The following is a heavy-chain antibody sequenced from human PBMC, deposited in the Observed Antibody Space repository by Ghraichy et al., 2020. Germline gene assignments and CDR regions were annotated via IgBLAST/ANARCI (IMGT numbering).Heavy chain of an antibody. CDR3: ARAVGTRLDY. Sequence: SCAASGFIFSPYGMNWVRQAPGKGLEWVSYISSTSSHIYYGDSVQGRFTISRDDAKNSLYLQMNSLRADDTAVYYCARAVGTRLDYWGQGALVTVSS. D-gene: IGHD4-23*01. CDR1: GFIFSPYG. V-gene: IGHV3-21*06. CDR2: ISSTSSHI. J-gene: IGHJ4*02.